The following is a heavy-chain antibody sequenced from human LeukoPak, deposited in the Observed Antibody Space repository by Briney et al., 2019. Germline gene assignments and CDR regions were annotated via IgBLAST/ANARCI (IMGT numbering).Heavy chain of an antibody. CDR3: ARGETTVVTEGFDY. D-gene: IGHD4-23*01. CDR1: GFTFDDYA. CDR2: ISWNSGSI. V-gene: IGHV3-9*01. J-gene: IGHJ4*02. Sequence: GGSLRLSCAASGFTFDDYAMHWVRHAPGKGLEWVSGISWNSGSIGYADSVKGRFTISRDNAKNSLYLQMNSLRAEDTAVYYCARGETTVVTEGFDYWGQGTLVTVSS.